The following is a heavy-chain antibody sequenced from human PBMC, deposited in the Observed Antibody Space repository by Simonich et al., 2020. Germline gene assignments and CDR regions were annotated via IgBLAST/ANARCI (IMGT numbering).Heavy chain of an antibody. V-gene: IGHV3-23*01. J-gene: IGHJ4*02. CDR2: VRGSGGST. D-gene: IGHD1-7*01. CDR3: AKRSGVSITGTFDY. Sequence: EVQLLESGGGLVQPGGSLRLSCSASGFTFSSYAMSWVRQAPGMVVEGVSAVRGSGGSTYYADSVKGRFTISRDNSKNTLYLQMNSLRAEDTAVYYCAKRSGVSITGTFDYWGQGALVTVSS. CDR1: GFTFSSYA.